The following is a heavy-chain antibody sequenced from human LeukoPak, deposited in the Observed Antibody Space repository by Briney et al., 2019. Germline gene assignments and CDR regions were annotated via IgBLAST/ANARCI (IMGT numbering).Heavy chain of an antibody. CDR1: GFTFPNAW. CDR2: IEGRTDGGTP. D-gene: IGHD6-25*01. Sequence: GGSLRLSCAASGFTFPNAWMNWVRQAPGQGLEWFGRIEGRTDGGTPDYAAHVKGRFTISRDDSENTLYLQMNSLKTEDTAVYYCTTTPSGDDYWGQGTLVTVSS. CDR3: TTTPSGDDY. V-gene: IGHV3-15*04. J-gene: IGHJ4*02.